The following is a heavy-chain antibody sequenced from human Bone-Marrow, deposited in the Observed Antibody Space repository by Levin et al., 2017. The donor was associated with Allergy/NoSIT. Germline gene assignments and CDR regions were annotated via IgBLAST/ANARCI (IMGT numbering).Heavy chain of an antibody. CDR3: ARDIDYYYYMDV. Sequence: SETLSLTCTVSGTSINSGSNYWSWIRQSPGKRLEWIGNIDYRGATNYNPSLSSRVTISADTSKNQFSLNLRSVTAADTAIYYCARDIDYYYYMDVWGKGTTVTVSS. CDR1: GTSINSGSNY. CDR2: IDYRGAT. V-gene: IGHV4-61*01. J-gene: IGHJ6*03. D-gene: IGHD3-16*02.